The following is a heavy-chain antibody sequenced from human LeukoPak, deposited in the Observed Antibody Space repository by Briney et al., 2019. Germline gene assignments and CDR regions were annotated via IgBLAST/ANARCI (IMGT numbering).Heavy chain of an antibody. CDR2: ISHSGTT. Sequence: SETLSLTCTVSGGSLSSGNYQWGWIRQPPGKGLEGIALISHSGTTYYNPSLKSRGTMSVDTSKNQFSLKLNSVTAADTAVYYCLRDQDCSGGDCQVCWGQGTLVTVSS. D-gene: IGHD2-15*01. V-gene: IGHV4-39*02. CDR3: LRDQDCSGGDCQVC. CDR1: GGSLSSGNYQ. J-gene: IGHJ4*02.